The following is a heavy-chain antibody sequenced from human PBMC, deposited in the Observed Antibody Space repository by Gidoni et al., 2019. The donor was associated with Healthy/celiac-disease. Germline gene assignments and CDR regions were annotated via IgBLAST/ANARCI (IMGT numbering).Heavy chain of an antibody. CDR2: IIPILGTA. CDR3: AREAPLGNTDTYSSSTSCPPCYYYGMDV. V-gene: IGHV1-69*01. D-gene: IGHD2-2*01. Sequence: QVQLVQSGAEVRKPGSSVKVSCKASGGSFSSYAISRVRRARGQGLEWMGGIIPILGTANYAQNVQGRVTITADESTSTAYMELSSLRSEDTAVYYCAREAPLGNTDTYSSSTSCPPCYYYGMDVWGQGTTVTVSS. J-gene: IGHJ6*02. CDR1: GGSFSSYA.